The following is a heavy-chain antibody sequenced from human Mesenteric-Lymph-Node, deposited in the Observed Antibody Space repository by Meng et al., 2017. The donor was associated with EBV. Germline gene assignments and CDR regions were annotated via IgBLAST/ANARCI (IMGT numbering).Heavy chain of an antibody. CDR2: MNPNSGNT. Sequence: QGQLVQFGAEVKKPGASVKVSCKASGYTFINYDINWVRQAPGRGLEWMGWMNPNSGNTAYAQKFQGRVSMTRSTSITTAYMELTGLRSDDTAVYYCVRAFYGGNSDFWGQGTLVTVSS. CDR3: VRAFYGGNSDF. V-gene: IGHV1-8*01. D-gene: IGHD4-23*01. J-gene: IGHJ4*02. CDR1: GYTFINYD.